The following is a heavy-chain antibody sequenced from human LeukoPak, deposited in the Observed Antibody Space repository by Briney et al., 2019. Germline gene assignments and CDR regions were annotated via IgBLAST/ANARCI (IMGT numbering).Heavy chain of an antibody. D-gene: IGHD6-19*01. CDR3: AKPGGGGWYSDSFDF. V-gene: IGHV3-30*18. J-gene: IGHJ4*02. CDR1: GFTFSTYD. CDR2: ISYDGSNK. Sequence: GGSLRLSCASSGFTFSTYDMHWVRQAPGKGLEWVAVISYDGSNKYYTDSVKGRFTISRDNSKNTLYLQMNSLRAEDTAVYYCAKPGGGGWYSDSFDFWGQGTLVTVSS.